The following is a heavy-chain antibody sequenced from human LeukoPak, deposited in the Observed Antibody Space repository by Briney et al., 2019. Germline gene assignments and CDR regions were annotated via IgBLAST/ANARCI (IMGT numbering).Heavy chain of an antibody. Sequence: ASVKVSCKASGYTFTSYAMHWVRQAPEQRLEWMGWINAGNGNTKYSQKFQGRVTITRDTSASTAYMELSSLRSEDTAVYYCARDGRRIAVADYWGQGTLVTVSS. CDR2: INAGNGNT. CDR1: GYTFTSYA. CDR3: ARDGRRIAVADY. V-gene: IGHV1-3*01. D-gene: IGHD6-19*01. J-gene: IGHJ4*02.